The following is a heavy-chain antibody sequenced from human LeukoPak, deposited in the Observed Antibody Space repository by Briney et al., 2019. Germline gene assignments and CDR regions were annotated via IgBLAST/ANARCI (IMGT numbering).Heavy chain of an antibody. Sequence: ASVKVSCTASGYTFTNYHIAWVRQAPGQGLEWMGWVNTNDGNTVYAQRLQGRVTMTTDTSTSVAYMELRSLTSDDTAVYYCTRAPPGMTMMTDYWGQGTLVTVSS. CDR3: TRAPPGMTMMTDY. CDR1: GYTFTNYH. J-gene: IGHJ4*02. D-gene: IGHD3-22*01. V-gene: IGHV1-18*01. CDR2: VNTNDGNT.